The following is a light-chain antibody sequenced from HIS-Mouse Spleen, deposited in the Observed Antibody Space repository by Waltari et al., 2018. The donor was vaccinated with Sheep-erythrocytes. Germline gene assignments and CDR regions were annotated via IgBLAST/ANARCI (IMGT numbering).Light chain of an antibody. Sequence: EIVLTQSPATLSLSPGARATLSCRASQSVSSYLAWYQQKPGPAPRLLIYDASNRATGIPARFSGSGSGTDFTLTISSLEPEDFAVYYCQQRSNWYTFGQGTKLEIK. CDR2: DAS. CDR3: QQRSNWYT. J-gene: IGKJ2*01. V-gene: IGKV3-11*01. CDR1: QSVSSY.